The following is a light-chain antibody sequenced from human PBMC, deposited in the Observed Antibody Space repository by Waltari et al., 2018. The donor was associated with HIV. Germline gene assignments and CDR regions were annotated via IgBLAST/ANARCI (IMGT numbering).Light chain of an antibody. Sequence: SYELTQPPSVSVSPGQTAIITCSGDKLGDKYASWYQHRPGQSPVLVIYKDVKRPSGIPERFSGSNSGNTATLTISGTQAMDESDYYCQAWDSHNVIFGGGTKLTVL. CDR3: QAWDSHNVI. J-gene: IGLJ2*01. CDR2: KDV. V-gene: IGLV3-1*01. CDR1: KLGDKY.